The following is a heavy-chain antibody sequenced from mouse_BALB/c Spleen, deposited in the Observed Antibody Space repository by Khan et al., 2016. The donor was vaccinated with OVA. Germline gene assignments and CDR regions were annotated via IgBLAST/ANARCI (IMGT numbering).Heavy chain of an antibody. CDR3: ARTASIKY. D-gene: IGHD1-2*01. Sequence: EVQLLESGPGLVKPSQSLSLTCTVTGYSITSGYGWNWIRQSPGNILEWMGYISYSGSTNYNQYFKSRISITRDTSKNKFFLQFNSVTTEDTATNYCARTASIKYWGQGTTLTVSS. CDR1: GYSITSGYG. J-gene: IGHJ2*01. CDR2: ISYSGST. V-gene: IGHV3-2*02.